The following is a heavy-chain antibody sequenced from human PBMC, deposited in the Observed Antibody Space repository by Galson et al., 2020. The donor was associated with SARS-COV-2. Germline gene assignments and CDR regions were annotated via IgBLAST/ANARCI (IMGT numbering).Heavy chain of an antibody. CDR1: GFTFSSYW. CDR2: INSDGSST. Sequence: GESLKISCAASGFTFSSYWMHWVRQAPGKGLVWVSRINSDGSSTSYADSVKGRFTISRDNAKNTLYLQMNSLRAEDTAVYYCARAPATPDYYYYMDVWGKGTTVTISS. CDR3: ARAPATPDYYYYMDV. D-gene: IGHD2-15*01. J-gene: IGHJ6*03. V-gene: IGHV3-74*01.